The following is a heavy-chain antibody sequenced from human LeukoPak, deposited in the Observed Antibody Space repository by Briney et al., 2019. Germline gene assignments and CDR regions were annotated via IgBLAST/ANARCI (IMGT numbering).Heavy chain of an antibody. Sequence: SETLSLTCTVSGGSISSSNWWSWVRQPPGKGLEWIGEIYHSGSTNCNPSLKSRVTISVDKSKNQFSLKLSSVTAADTAVYYCARRRPRITMIVNGLNAFDIWGQGTMVTVSS. J-gene: IGHJ3*02. CDR3: ARRRPRITMIVNGLNAFDI. CDR2: IYHSGST. D-gene: IGHD3-22*01. CDR1: GGSISSSNW. V-gene: IGHV4-4*02.